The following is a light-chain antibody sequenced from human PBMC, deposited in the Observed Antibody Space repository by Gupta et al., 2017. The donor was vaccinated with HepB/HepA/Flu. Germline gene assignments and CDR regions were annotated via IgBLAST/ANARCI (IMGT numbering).Light chain of an antibody. V-gene: IGKV1-9*01. CDR2: TAS. Sequence: DIQLTQSPSFLSASVGDRVTITCRASRGIDNYLAWYQQKTGRAPNRLIHTASTLQDGVPSRFSGSGSDTEFTLKISGLETEDWAAYFCQKLERSPRTFGQGTRVEMK. J-gene: IGKJ1*01. CDR1: RGIDNY. CDR3: QKLERSPRT.